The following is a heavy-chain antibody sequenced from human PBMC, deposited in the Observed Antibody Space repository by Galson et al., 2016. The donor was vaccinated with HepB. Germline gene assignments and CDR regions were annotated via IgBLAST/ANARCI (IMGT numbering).Heavy chain of an antibody. J-gene: IGHJ4*02. Sequence: SVKVSCKASGYTFTSYAIHWVRQAPGQRLKWMGWTNNANGNTEYPQSFQGRVTFTRDTSASTAYMELSSLRSKDTAVYYCARDGGSGWSRLWWGQGTLVAVSS. CDR2: TNNANGNT. CDR3: ARDGGSGWSRLW. CDR1: GYTFTSYA. D-gene: IGHD6-19*01. V-gene: IGHV1-3*04.